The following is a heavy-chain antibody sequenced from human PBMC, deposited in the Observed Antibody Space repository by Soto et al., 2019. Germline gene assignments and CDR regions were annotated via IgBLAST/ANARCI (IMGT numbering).Heavy chain of an antibody. J-gene: IGHJ4*02. CDR1: GFTFSSYA. CDR2: ISGSGGST. V-gene: IGHV3-23*01. CDR3: VKRAAGTSFAY. D-gene: IGHD6-13*01. Sequence: EVQLLESGGGLVQPGGSLRLSCAASGFTFSSYAMSWVRQAPGKGLEWVSVISGSGGSTYYADSVKGRFTISRDNFKNTLYRQRNSTRADGTAVYYCVKRAAGTSFAYWRQGTLVTVSS.